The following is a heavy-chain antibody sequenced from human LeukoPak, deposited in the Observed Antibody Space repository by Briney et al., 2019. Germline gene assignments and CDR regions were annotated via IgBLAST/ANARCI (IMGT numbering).Heavy chain of an antibody. J-gene: IGHJ3*02. CDR3: ARHSGKEGPAYAFDI. D-gene: IGHD1-14*01. CDR2: IYTSGST. Sequence: PSGTLSLTCTVSGGSISSYYWSWIRQPPGKGLEWIGYIYTSGSTNYNPSLKSRVTISVDTSKNQFSLKLSSVTAADTAVYYCARHSGKEGPAYAFDIWGQGTMVTVSS. CDR1: GGSISSYY. V-gene: IGHV4-4*09.